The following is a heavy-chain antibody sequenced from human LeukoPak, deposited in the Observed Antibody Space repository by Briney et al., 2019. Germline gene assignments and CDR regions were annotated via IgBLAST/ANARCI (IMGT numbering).Heavy chain of an antibody. CDR3: ARGGGGYHNWFDP. CDR1: GFTFSSYW. J-gene: IGHJ5*02. CDR2: INSDGSST. D-gene: IGHD3-22*01. V-gene: IGHV3-74*01. Sequence: GGSLRLSCAASGFTFSSYWMHWVRQAPGKGLVCVSRINSDGSSTSYADSVKGRFTISRDNAKNTLYLQMNSLRAEDTAVYYCARGGGGYHNWFDPWGQGTLVTVSS.